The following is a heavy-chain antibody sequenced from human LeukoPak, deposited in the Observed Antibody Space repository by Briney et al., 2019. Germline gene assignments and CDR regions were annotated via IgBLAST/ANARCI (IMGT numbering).Heavy chain of an antibody. J-gene: IGHJ5*02. CDR1: GGSISSYY. V-gene: IGHV4-59*01. CDR3: ARYYDSSGYVRTNWFDP. Sequence: PSETLSLTCTVSGGSISSYYWSWIRQPPGKGLEWIGYIYYSGSTNYNPSLKGRVTISVDTSKNQFSLNLNSVTAADTAVYYCARYYDSSGYVRTNWFDPWGQGTLVTVSS. CDR2: IYYSGST. D-gene: IGHD3-22*01.